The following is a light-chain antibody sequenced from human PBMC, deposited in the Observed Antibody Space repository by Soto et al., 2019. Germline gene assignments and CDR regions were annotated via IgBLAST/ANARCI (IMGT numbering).Light chain of an antibody. J-gene: IGKJ1*01. CDR3: QQYGTSPWT. Sequence: EIVLTQSPGTLSLSPGERATLSCRASQSISSSYLAWYQQKPGQAPRLLIYGASSRAVGIPDNFSGSGSGSDFTLTISRLEPGDFAVYYCQQYGTSPWTFGQGTKVEIK. CDR1: QSISSSY. V-gene: IGKV3-20*01. CDR2: GAS.